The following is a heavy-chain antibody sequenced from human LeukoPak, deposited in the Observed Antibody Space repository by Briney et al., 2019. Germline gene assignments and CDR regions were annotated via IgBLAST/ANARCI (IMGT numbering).Heavy chain of an antibody. CDR1: GFTFSSYE. V-gene: IGHV3-48*03. CDR2: ISSSGGTI. CDR3: SRAHSSAWYAVLD. J-gene: IGHJ4*02. D-gene: IGHD6-19*01. Sequence: GGSLRLSCSASGFTFSSYEMNWVRQAPGKGLEWVSYISSSGGTIYYADSVKGRFTISRDNAKNSLYLQMNSLRAEDTAVYYCSRAHSSAWYAVLDWGQGTLVTVSS.